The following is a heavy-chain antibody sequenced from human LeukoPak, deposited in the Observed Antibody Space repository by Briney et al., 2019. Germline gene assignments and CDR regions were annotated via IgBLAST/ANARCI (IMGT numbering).Heavy chain of an antibody. CDR3: AKAGVAVDWYYYYYMDV. V-gene: IGHV3-43*01. D-gene: IGHD6-19*01. J-gene: IGHJ6*03. CDR1: GFIFDDYT. Sequence: GGSLRLSCAASGFIFDDYTMHWVRQAPGKGLEWISFISWDGGTTHYADSVKGRFTISRDNSKNSLYLQMNRLRTEDTALYYCAKAGVAVDWYYYYYMDVWGKGTTVTVSS. CDR2: ISWDGGTT.